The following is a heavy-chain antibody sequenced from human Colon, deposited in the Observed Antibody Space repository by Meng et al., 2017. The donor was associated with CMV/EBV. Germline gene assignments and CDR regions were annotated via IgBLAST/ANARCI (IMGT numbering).Heavy chain of an antibody. J-gene: IGHJ6*02. V-gene: IGHV1-8*01. CDR1: AYIFTKYD. CDR3: ASKSGDYFYGMDV. CDR2: MNPKSGTT. Sequence: ASVKVSCKASAYIFTKYDINWVRQAPGQGLEWMVWMNPKSGTTGFAQRFQGRLTMTRNTSINTIYLEVSSLTSDDTAVYYCASKSGDYFYGMDVWGQGTTVTVSS.